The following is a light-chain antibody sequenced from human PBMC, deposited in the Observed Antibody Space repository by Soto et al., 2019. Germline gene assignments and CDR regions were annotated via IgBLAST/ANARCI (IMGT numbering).Light chain of an antibody. CDR3: QQLNSYLTWT. CDR1: QGISNY. V-gene: IGKV1-9*01. Sequence: DIQLTQSPSFLSASVGDRVTITCRASQGISNYLAWYQQKPGKAPKLLISAASTLQSGVPSRFSGSGSGTDFTLTISSLQPEDFATYYCQQLNSYLTWTFGQGTKVEIK. J-gene: IGKJ1*01. CDR2: AAS.